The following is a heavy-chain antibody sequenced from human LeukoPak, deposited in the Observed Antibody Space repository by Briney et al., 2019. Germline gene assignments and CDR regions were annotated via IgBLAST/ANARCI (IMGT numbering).Heavy chain of an antibody. CDR2: IYPGDSDT. D-gene: IGHD4-17*01. Sequence: GESLKISCKGSGYSFTSYWIAWVRQMPGKGLEWMGIIYPGDSDTRYSPSFQGQVTIPADKSISTAYLQWSSLKASDTAMYYCARTTVTTVLDYWGQGTLVTVSS. V-gene: IGHV5-51*01. CDR1: GYSFTSYW. J-gene: IGHJ4*02. CDR3: ARTTVTTVLDY.